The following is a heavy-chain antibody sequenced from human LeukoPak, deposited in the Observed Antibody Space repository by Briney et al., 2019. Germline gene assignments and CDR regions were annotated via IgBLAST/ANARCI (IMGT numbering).Heavy chain of an antibody. CDR3: ASRRIAAAGDYYYYYMDV. Sequence: PSETLSLTCSVSGYSISSGYYWTWIRQSPGKGLEWIGEINHSGSTNYNPSLKSRVTISVDPSKNQFSLKLTSVIAADTALYYCASRRIAAAGDYYYYYMDVWGKGTTVTVSS. J-gene: IGHJ6*03. CDR1: GYSISSGYY. D-gene: IGHD6-13*01. V-gene: IGHV4-34*01. CDR2: INHSGST.